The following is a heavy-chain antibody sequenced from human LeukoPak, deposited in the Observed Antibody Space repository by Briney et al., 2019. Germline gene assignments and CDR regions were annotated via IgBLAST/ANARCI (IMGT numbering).Heavy chain of an antibody. V-gene: IGHV4-39*07. D-gene: IGHD4-17*01. J-gene: IGHJ3*02. Sequence: SETLSLTCTVSGGSISSSSYYWGWIRQPPGKGLEWIGSIYYSGSTYYNPSLKSRVTISVDTSKNQFSLKLSSVTAADTAVYYCARDRRSDYGDYGGAFDIWGQGTMVTVSS. CDR1: GGSISSSSYY. CDR3: ARDRRSDYGDYGGAFDI. CDR2: IYYSGST.